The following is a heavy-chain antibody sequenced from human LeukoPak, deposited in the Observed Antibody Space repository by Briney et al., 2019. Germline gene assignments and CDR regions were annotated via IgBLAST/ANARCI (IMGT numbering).Heavy chain of an antibody. Sequence: GGSLRLSCVASGFIFSSYDMDWVRQAPGKGLEWVASISSSSHYIYYSDSLKGRFTISRDNAKNSLYLQMNSLRVEDTALYYCARVMYSKSYRWFDPWGQGTLVTVSS. CDR1: GFIFSSYD. D-gene: IGHD1-26*01. V-gene: IGHV3-21*01. J-gene: IGHJ5*02. CDR3: ARVMYSKSYRWFDP. CDR2: ISSSSHYI.